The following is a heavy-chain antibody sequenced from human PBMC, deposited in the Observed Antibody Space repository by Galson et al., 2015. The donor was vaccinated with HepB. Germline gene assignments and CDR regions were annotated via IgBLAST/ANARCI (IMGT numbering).Heavy chain of an antibody. D-gene: IGHD3-3*01. CDR2: FDPEDGET. CDR1: GYTLTELS. CDR3: ATSGRDFWSGLGWFDP. V-gene: IGHV1-24*01. J-gene: IGHJ5*02. Sequence: SVKVSCKVSGYTLTELSMHWVRQAPGKGLEWMGGFDPEDGETIYAQKFQGRVTMTEDTSTDTAYVELSSLRSEDTAVYYCATSGRDFWSGLGWFDPWGQGTLVTVSS.